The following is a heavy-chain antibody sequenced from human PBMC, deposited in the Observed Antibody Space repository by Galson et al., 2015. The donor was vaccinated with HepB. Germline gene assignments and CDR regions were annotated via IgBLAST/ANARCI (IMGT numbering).Heavy chain of an antibody. V-gene: IGHV3-15*01. Sequence: SLRLSCAASGFTFSHAWMNWVRQAPGKGLEWVGRIKGGEATDYAAPVKGRFTISRDDSAATVYLHMNTLQSEDTAVYHCAADLPGAAYPIDYWGQGTLVTVSS. CDR3: AADLPGAAYPIDY. D-gene: IGHD2-15*01. CDR1: GFTFSHAW. J-gene: IGHJ4*02. CDR2: IKGGEAT.